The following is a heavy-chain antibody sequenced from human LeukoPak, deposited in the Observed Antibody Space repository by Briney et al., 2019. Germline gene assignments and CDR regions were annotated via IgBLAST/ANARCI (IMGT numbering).Heavy chain of an antibody. Sequence: ASVKVSCKASGGTFSSYAISWVRQAPGQGLEWMGGIIPIFGSANYAQKFQSRVTITAAESTSTAYMEMSSLRSEDTAVYYCARRGYSSGWYTEDYWGQGTLVTVSS. J-gene: IGHJ4*02. CDR1: GGTFSSYA. CDR2: IIPIFGSA. D-gene: IGHD6-19*01. CDR3: ARRGYSSGWYTEDY. V-gene: IGHV1-69*13.